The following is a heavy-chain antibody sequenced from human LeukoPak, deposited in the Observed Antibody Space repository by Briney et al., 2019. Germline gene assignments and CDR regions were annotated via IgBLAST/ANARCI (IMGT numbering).Heavy chain of an antibody. Sequence: PGGSLGLSCAASGFTFNTYTMNWVRQAPGKGLEWVSYISSSSSAIYYADSVKGRFTISRDNAKNSLYLQMNSLRAEDTAVYYCARDMSGWKHYFDYWGQGTLVTVSS. CDR2: ISSSSSAI. CDR3: ARDMSGWKHYFDY. J-gene: IGHJ4*02. V-gene: IGHV3-48*01. CDR1: GFTFNTYT. D-gene: IGHD6-19*01.